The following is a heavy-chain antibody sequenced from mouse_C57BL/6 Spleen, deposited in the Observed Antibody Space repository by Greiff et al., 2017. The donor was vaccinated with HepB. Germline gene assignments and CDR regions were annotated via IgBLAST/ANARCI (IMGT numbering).Heavy chain of an antibody. J-gene: IGHJ3*01. CDR1: GFTFSDYY. V-gene: IGHV5-16*01. D-gene: IGHD2-1*01. Sequence: EVQVVESEGGLVQPGSSMKLSCTASGFTFSDYYMAWVRQVPEKGLEWVANINYDGSSTYYLDSLKSRFIISRDNAKNILYLQMSSLKSEDTATYYCARGGNWGFAYWGQGTLVTVSA. CDR3: ARGGNWGFAY. CDR2: INYDGSST.